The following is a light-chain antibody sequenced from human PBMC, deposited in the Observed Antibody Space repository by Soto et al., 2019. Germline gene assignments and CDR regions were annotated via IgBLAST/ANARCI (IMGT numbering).Light chain of an antibody. J-gene: IGLJ1*01. Sequence: QSVLTQPASVSGSPGQSITISCTGTSSDVGAYNFVSWYQQHPGKAHKLMIYDVTNRPSGVSDRFSGSKSGNMASLSISGLQAEDEADYYCNSYTSSSTYVFGTGTKVTVL. CDR2: DVT. CDR3: NSYTSSSTYV. CDR1: SSDVGAYNF. V-gene: IGLV2-14*01.